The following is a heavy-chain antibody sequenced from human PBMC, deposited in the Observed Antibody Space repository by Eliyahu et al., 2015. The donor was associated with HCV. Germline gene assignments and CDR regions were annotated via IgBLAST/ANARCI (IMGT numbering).Heavy chain of an antibody. CDR3: ARAGCSSTSWEFGVCDYYGMDV. D-gene: IGHD2-2*01. CDR1: GGSFSGYY. J-gene: IGHJ6*02. V-gene: IGHV4-34*01. CDR2: INHSGST. Sequence: QVQLQQWGAGLLKPSETLSLTCAVYGGSFSGYYWSWIRQPPGKGLEWIGEINHSGSTNYNPSLKSRVTISVDTSKNQFSLKLSSVTAADTAVYYCARAGCSSTSWEFGVCDYYGMDVWGQGTTVTVSS.